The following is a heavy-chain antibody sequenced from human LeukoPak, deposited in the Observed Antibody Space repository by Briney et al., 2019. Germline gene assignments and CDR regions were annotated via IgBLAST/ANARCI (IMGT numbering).Heavy chain of an antibody. Sequence: GGSLKLSCAASGRMFITYIMHWVRQAPGRGLEWVSMISADESDITYTDSVKGLFPTSRDNFKNTLYLQMTRLRPEETALYYCVSQDGHPFPDALDIWGQGTMLIVSS. CDR2: ISADESDI. J-gene: IGHJ3*02. D-gene: IGHD5-24*01. CDR3: VSQDGHPFPDALDI. V-gene: IGHV3-30*04. CDR1: GRMFITYI.